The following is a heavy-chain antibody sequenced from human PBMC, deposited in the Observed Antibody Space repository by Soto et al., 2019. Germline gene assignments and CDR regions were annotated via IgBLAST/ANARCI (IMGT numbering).Heavy chain of an antibody. V-gene: IGHV1-46*01. CDR2: MNPSGGSP. J-gene: IGHJ2*01. D-gene: IGHD1-26*01. CDR3: ARRHRILHWYFDI. Sequence: AKLPCEASGYTLTSKSMQWAQQSHRKGLEWMRIMNPSGGSPSYAQKFQGRVTMTRDTSTSTVYMELSSLRSEDTAVYYCARRHRILHWYFDIWARGTLVTGSS. CDR1: GYTLTSKS.